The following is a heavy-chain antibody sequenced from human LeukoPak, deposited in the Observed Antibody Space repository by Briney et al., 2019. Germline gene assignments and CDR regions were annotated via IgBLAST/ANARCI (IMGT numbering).Heavy chain of an antibody. V-gene: IGHV5-51*01. Sequence: GESLKSSCKGSGYSITSYWIGRVRQIPGKGLEWMGINYPGDSDTRYSPSFQGQVTISADKSISTAYLQWSSLKASDTAMYYCARSRDSPDYYYYYGMDVWGQGTTVTVSS. CDR2: NYPGDSDT. CDR1: GYSITSYW. J-gene: IGHJ6*02. D-gene: IGHD3-22*01. CDR3: ARSRDSPDYYYYYGMDV.